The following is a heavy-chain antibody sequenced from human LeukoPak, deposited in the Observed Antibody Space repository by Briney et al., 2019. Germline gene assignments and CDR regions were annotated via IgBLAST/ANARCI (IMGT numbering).Heavy chain of an antibody. CDR3: ARSGYYDSSGSRTPGVYYFDY. J-gene: IGHJ4*02. V-gene: IGHV1-24*01. D-gene: IGHD3-22*01. CDR2: FDPEEGET. CDR1: GYTLTEIS. Sequence: ASVKVSCKVSGYTLTEISMHWVRQAPGKGLEWMGGFDPEEGETIYAQKFQGRVTMTEDTSTDTAYMELSSLRSEDTAVYYCARSGYYDSSGSRTPGVYYFDYWGQGTLVTVSS.